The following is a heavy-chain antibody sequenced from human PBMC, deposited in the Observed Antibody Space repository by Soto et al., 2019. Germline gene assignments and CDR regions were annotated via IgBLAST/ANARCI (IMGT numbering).Heavy chain of an antibody. CDR2: IYVTGAV. Sequence: TLSLTCSVSGASLNSGNYYFSCIRQFPGKGLEWIGHIYVTGAVDYNPSLRDRITISQDTSERQFSLNLRLVTAADTAVYYCARLRIATNNYKWFDPWGQGTLVTVSS. D-gene: IGHD2-21*01. V-gene: IGHV4-31*03. J-gene: IGHJ5*02. CDR1: GASLNSGNYY. CDR3: ARLRIATNNYKWFDP.